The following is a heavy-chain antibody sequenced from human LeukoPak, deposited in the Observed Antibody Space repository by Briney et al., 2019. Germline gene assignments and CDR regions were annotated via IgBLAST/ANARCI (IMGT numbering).Heavy chain of an antibody. Sequence: GGSLRLSCAASGFTFSSYWMHWVRQAPGKGLVWVSRINSDGSRTIYADSVKGRFTTSRDNAKNTLYLQMTSLRPDDTAVYFCASTYGSGTYYNLPPYFYYMDVWGKGTTVTVSS. J-gene: IGHJ6*03. CDR2: INSDGSRT. CDR3: ASTYGSGTYYNLPPYFYYMDV. CDR1: GFTFSSYW. V-gene: IGHV3-74*01. D-gene: IGHD3-10*01.